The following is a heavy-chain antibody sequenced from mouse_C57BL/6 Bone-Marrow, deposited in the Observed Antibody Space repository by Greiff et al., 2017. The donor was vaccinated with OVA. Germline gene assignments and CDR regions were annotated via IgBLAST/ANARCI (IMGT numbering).Heavy chain of an antibody. D-gene: IGHD4-1*01. CDR1: GYTFTSYW. CDR2: IYPSDSAT. J-gene: IGHJ2*01. CDR3: ARDSGRGYFDY. Sequence: QVQLQQPGAELVRPGSSVKLSCKASGYTFTSYWMDWVKQRPGQGLEWIGNIYPSDSATHYNQKFKDKATLTVDKSSSTAYMQLSSLTSEDSAVYYCARDSGRGYFDYWGQGTTLTVSS. V-gene: IGHV1-61*01.